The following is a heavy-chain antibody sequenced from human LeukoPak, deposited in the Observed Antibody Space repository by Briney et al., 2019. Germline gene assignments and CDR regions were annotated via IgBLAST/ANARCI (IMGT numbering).Heavy chain of an antibody. J-gene: IGHJ4*02. CDR3: ARSSNTAWHFDY. CDR1: GYTFTSYG. CDR2: INPNSGGT. V-gene: IGHV1-2*02. D-gene: IGHD2-2*02. Sequence: ASVKVSCKASGYTFTSYGISWVRQAPGQGLEWMGWINPNSGGTNYAQKFQGRVTMTRDTSISTAYMELSRLRSDDTAVYYCARSSNTAWHFDYWGQGTLVTVSS.